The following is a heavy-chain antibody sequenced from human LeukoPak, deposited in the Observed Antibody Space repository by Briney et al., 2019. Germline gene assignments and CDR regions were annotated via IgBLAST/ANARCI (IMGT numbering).Heavy chain of an antibody. Sequence: SETLSLTCAVYGGSFSGYYWSWIRQPPGRGLEWIGEINHSGSTNYNPSLKSRVTISVDTSKNQFSLKLSSVTAADTAVYYCARARGIMDVWGQGTTVTVSS. CDR2: INHSGST. CDR3: ARARGIMDV. J-gene: IGHJ6*02. CDR1: GGSFSGYY. V-gene: IGHV4-34*01.